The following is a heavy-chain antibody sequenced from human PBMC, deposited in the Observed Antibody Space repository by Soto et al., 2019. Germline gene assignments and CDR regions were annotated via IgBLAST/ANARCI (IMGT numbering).Heavy chain of an antibody. CDR1: GGSISSGDFY. CDR3: TRSRYCSGTSCNSFDP. J-gene: IGHJ5*02. CDR2: IYSSGST. Sequence: SETLSLTCTVSGGSISSGDFYWHWIRQHPEKGLEWIGHIYSSGSTYYNPSLKSRVSISVDTSKNQFSLRLSSVTVADTAAYYCTRSRYCSGTSCNSFDPWGQGTLVTVSS. D-gene: IGHD2-2*02. V-gene: IGHV4-31*03.